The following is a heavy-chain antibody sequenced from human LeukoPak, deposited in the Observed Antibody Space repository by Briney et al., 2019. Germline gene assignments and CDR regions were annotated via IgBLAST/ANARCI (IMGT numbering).Heavy chain of an antibody. CDR2: ISGSGGST. Sequence: GGSLRLSCAASVFTFSSYAMSWVRQAPGKGLKWVSAISGSGGSTYYADSVKGRFTISRDNSKNTLYLQMNSLRAEDTAVYYCAKTHNGDGYNYQNAFDIWGQGTMVTVSS. V-gene: IGHV3-23*01. D-gene: IGHD5-24*01. CDR1: VFTFSSYA. J-gene: IGHJ3*02. CDR3: AKTHNGDGYNYQNAFDI.